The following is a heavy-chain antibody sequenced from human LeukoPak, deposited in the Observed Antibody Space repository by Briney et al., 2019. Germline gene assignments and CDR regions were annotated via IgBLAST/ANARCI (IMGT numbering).Heavy chain of an antibody. D-gene: IGHD1-26*01. Sequence: GGSLRLSCAASGFTFNSYAMSWVRQAPGKGLEWVSVISASGGSTYYADSVKGRFSISRDNSKNTLYLQMNSLRAEDTAVYYCAKKFYSGSYLGAFDLWGQGTMVTVSS. J-gene: IGHJ3*01. CDR3: AKKFYSGSYLGAFDL. V-gene: IGHV3-23*01. CDR2: ISASGGST. CDR1: GFTFNSYA.